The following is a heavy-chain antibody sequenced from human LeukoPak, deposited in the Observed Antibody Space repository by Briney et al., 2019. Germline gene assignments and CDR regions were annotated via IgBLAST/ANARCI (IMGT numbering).Heavy chain of an antibody. V-gene: IGHV3-23*01. D-gene: IGHD2-2*02. CDR3: PKGCATTSCYTSEY. CDR1: GFTFSSYA. CDR2: ISGSGDST. J-gene: IGHJ4*02. Sequence: GGSLRLSCTASGFTFSSYAMSWVRQAPGRGLEWVSTISGSGDSTYYADSVKGRFTISRDNSKNTLYLQMNSLRPEDTAVYYCPKGCATTSCYTSEYWGQGTLVTVSS.